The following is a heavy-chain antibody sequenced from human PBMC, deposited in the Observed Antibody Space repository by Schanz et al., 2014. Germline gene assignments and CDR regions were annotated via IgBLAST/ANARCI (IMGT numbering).Heavy chain of an antibody. Sequence: EVQLLESGGGLIQPGGSLRLSCAASVFIFGSSVMAWVRQAPGKGLEWVSGITGASDHIDYAESVKGRFTISRDNSKNTLFLQMNSLRVEDSAIYYCAKDISDTSGKDDYWGQGTLVTVSS. CDR3: AKDISDTSGKDDY. CDR2: ITGASDHI. D-gene: IGHD3-22*01. CDR1: VFIFGSSV. V-gene: IGHV3-23*01. J-gene: IGHJ4*02.